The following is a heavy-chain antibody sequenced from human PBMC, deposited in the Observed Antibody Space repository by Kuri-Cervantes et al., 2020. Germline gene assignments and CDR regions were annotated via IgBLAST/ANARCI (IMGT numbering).Heavy chain of an antibody. Sequence: GGSLRLSCAASGFTFSSYGMHWVRQAPGKGLEWVAVIWYDGSNKYYADSVKGRFTISRDNSKNTLYLQMNSLRADDTAVYFCARGGGAARPGFDYWGQGTLVTVSS. CDR1: GFTFSSYG. D-gene: IGHD6-6*01. J-gene: IGHJ4*02. CDR2: IWYDGSNK. CDR3: ARGGGAARPGFDY. V-gene: IGHV3-33*08.